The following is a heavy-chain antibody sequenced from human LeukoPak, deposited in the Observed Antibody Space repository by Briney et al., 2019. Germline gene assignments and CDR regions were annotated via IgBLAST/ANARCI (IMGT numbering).Heavy chain of an antibody. CDR3: VSFYETY. CDR1: GNYW. Sequence: GGSLRLSCAASGNYWIHWVRQAPGKGLVWVSHINSDGSWTSYADSVKGRFTISKDNAKNTVYLQMNSLRAEDTAVYYCVSFYETYRGRGTLVTVS. V-gene: IGHV3-74*01. D-gene: IGHD2/OR15-2a*01. J-gene: IGHJ4*02. CDR2: INSDGSWT.